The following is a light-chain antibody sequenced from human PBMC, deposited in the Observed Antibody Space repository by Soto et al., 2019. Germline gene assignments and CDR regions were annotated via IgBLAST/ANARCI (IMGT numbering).Light chain of an antibody. J-gene: IGKJ4*01. CDR2: RAS. Sequence: DIVMTQSPASLAVSLGERATINCKSSQSLLNSANDKIHLAWYQQKPGQPPKLLIWRASTRDSGVPDRFSGSGSGTDCTLTINSLQAEDGATYYCQQYFSAHLTFGGGTKVEI. CDR1: QSLLNSANDKIH. CDR3: QQYFSAHLT. V-gene: IGKV4-1*01.